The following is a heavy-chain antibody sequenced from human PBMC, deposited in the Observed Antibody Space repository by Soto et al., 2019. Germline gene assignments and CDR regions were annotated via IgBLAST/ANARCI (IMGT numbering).Heavy chain of an antibody. J-gene: IGHJ6*02. Sequence: EVQLLESGGGLIQPGGSLRLSCAASEFTFSTYAMTWVRHAPGKGLEWVSAISGGGGSTYYADSVNGQFTISRDNSNKRQYLQMTRLRAADAGVYYCAKKFVRGNNTCEMDVWGQGTTVTVSS. D-gene: IGHD3-16*01. CDR3: AKKFVRGNNTCEMDV. CDR1: EFTFSTYA. CDR2: ISGGGGST. V-gene: IGHV3-23*01.